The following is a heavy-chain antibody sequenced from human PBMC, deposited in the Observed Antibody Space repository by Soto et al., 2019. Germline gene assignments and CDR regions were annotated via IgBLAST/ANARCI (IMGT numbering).Heavy chain of an antibody. J-gene: IGHJ4*02. CDR3: ARDTIFGVLGNFDY. V-gene: IGHV4-61*01. CDR2: IHYSGST. CDR1: GGSVSTGNYY. Sequence: SETLSLTCTVSGGSVSTGNYYWSWIRQPPGKGLEWIGYIHYSGSTIYNPSLKSRVTISVDTSKNQFSLRLSSVTAANTAVYYCARDTIFGVLGNFDYWGRGTLVTVSS. D-gene: IGHD3-3*01.